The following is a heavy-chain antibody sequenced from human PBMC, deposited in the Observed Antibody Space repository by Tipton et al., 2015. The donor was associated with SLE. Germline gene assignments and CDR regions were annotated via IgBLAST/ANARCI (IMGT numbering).Heavy chain of an antibody. V-gene: IGHV4-31*02. CDR2: IHDSGAT. Sequence: LRLSCTVSGGSISSSSYYWVWIRQPPGKGLEWIGYIHDSGATFYNPSLRSRSAISVDTSQNQFSLRLTSVTAADTAVYYCARHLGASFDFWGQGILVTVSS. J-gene: IGHJ4*02. CDR3: ARHLGASFDF. CDR1: GGSISSSSYY.